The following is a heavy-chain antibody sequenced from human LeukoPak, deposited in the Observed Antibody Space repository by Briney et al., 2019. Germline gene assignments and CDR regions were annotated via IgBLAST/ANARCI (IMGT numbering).Heavy chain of an antibody. J-gene: IGHJ3*02. CDR2: INPNSGGT. CDR3: ARDIVATITLDAFDI. Sequence: ASVKVSCKASGYTFTGYYMHWVRQAPGQGLEWMGWINPNSGGTNYAQKFQGRVTMTRDTSISTAYMELSRLRSDDTAVYYCARDIVATITLDAFDIWGQGTMVTVSS. V-gene: IGHV1-2*02. D-gene: IGHD5-12*01. CDR1: GYTFTGYY.